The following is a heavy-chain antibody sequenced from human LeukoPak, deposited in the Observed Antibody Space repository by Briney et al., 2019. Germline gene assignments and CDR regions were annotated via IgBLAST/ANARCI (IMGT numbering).Heavy chain of an antibody. J-gene: IGHJ4*02. Sequence: PGGSLRLSCAASGFTFSSYSMNWVRQAPVEGLEWVANIKQDGSEKYYVDSVEGRFTISRDNAKNSLFLQMNSLRAEDTAVYYCAREDSGEPFDYWGQGTLVTVSS. CDR3: AREDSGEPFDY. CDR1: GFTFSSYS. D-gene: IGHD4/OR15-4a*01. CDR2: IKQDGSEK. V-gene: IGHV3-7*01.